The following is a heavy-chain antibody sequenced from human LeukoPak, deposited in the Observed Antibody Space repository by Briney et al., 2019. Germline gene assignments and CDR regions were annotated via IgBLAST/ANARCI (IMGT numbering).Heavy chain of an antibody. Sequence: PSETLSLTCAVYGGSFSGDYWSWIRQPPGKGLEWIGEINHSGSTNYNPSLKSRVTISVNTSKNQFSLKLSSVTAADTAVYYCASHKGYRAFDIWGQGTMVTVSS. V-gene: IGHV4-34*01. J-gene: IGHJ3*02. D-gene: IGHD3-16*02. CDR1: GGSFSGDY. CDR3: ASHKGYRAFDI. CDR2: INHSGST.